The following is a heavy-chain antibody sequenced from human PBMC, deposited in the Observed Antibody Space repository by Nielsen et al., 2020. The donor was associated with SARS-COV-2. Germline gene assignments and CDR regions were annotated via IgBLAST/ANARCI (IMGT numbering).Heavy chain of an antibody. V-gene: IGHV3-11*05. CDR3: ARDDFYFGGYTGTKGN. D-gene: IGHD5-12*01. Sequence: GGSLRLSCAASGFTFSDYYMSWIRQAPGKGLEWVSYISAGSTHTEYADSVRGRFTISRDNAQNSLYVQMNSLRAEDTAVYYCARDDFYFGGYTGTKGNWGQGTLVTVSS. CDR1: GFTFSDYY. CDR2: ISAGSTHT. J-gene: IGHJ4*02.